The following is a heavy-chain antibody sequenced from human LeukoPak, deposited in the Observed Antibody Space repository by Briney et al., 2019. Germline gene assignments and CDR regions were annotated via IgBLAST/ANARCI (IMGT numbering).Heavy chain of an antibody. D-gene: IGHD2-2*01. Sequence: GGSLRLSCAASGFTFSGSWMSWVRQAPGKGLEWVANIKQDGSEKYYVDSVKGRFTISRDNAKNSLYLQMSSLRAEDTAVYYCARYCSSTNCYVGGDYWGQGTLVTVSS. CDR3: ARYCSSTNCYVGGDY. V-gene: IGHV3-7*01. CDR1: GFTFSGSW. CDR2: IKQDGSEK. J-gene: IGHJ4*02.